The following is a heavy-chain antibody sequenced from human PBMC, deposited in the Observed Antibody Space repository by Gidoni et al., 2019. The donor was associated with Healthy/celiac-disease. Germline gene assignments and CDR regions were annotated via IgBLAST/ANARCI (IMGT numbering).Heavy chain of an antibody. CDR2: INHSGST. CDR3: ARGSNYDFWSGYYKLDYFDY. CDR1: GGSFSGYY. D-gene: IGHD3-3*01. V-gene: IGHV4-34*01. J-gene: IGHJ4*02. Sequence: QVQLQQWGAGLLQPSETLSLTCAVYGGSFSGYYWSWIRQPPGKGLEWIGEINHSGSTNYNPSLKSRVTISVDTSKNQFSLKLSSVTAADTAVYYCARGSNYDFWSGYYKLDYFDYWGQGTLVTVSS.